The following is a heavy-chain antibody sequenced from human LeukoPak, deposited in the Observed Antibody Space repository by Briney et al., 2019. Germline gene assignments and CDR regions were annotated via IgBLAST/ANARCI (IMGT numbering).Heavy chain of an antibody. J-gene: IGHJ4*02. Sequence: PGGSLRLSCAASGFTFSSYTMSWVRQAPGQGLEWVANMKQDGSQKYYVDSVKGRFTISRDNAKNSLYLQMNSLRAEDTAVYFCARDHSGFGVPFDYWGQGTLVTVSS. CDR1: GFTFSSYT. D-gene: IGHD3-10*01. CDR3: ARDHSGFGVPFDY. V-gene: IGHV3-7*01. CDR2: MKQDGSQK.